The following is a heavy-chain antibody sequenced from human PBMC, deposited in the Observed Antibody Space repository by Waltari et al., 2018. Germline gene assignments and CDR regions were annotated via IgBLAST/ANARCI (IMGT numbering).Heavy chain of an antibody. CDR2: ISSSSSYI. Sequence: EVQLVESGGGLVKPGGSLRLSCAASGFTFSSYSMNWVRQAPGKGLEWVSSISSSSSYIYYADSVKGRFTISRDNAKNSLYLQMNSLRAEDTAVYYCAREDDPRYYYYGMDVWGQGTTVTVSS. J-gene: IGHJ6*02. V-gene: IGHV3-21*01. D-gene: IGHD1-1*01. CDR1: GFTFSSYS. CDR3: AREDDPRYYYYGMDV.